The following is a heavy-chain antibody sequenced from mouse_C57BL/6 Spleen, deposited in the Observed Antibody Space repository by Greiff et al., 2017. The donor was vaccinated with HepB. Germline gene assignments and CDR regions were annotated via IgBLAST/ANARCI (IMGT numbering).Heavy chain of an antibody. V-gene: IGHV3-2*02. CDR1: GYSITSGYG. CDR2: ISYSGST. CDR3: ARTAMIKY. J-gene: IGHJ2*01. Sequence: DVKLQESGPGLVKPSQSLSLTCTVTGYSITSGYGWNWIRQFPGNKLEWMGYISYSGSTNYNQYLKSRISITRDTSTNQYFLQLNSVTTEDTATYYCARTAMIKYWGQGTTLTVSS. D-gene: IGHD1-2*01.